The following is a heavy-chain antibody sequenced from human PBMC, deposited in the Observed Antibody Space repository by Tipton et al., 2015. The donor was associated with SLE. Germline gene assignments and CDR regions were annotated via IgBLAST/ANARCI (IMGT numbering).Heavy chain of an antibody. CDR3: VRLHGYSYGLNWFDP. V-gene: IGHV4-39*07. J-gene: IGHJ5*02. Sequence: LRLSCTVSGGSVSSSSKYWAWIRQPPGKGLEGIGSIYYTGTTTYYNSFLKSRVTMSVETSKNQFSLRLTSVIAADTAVYYCVRLHGYSYGLNWFDPWGQGTLISVSS. CDR1: GGSVSSSSKY. CDR2: IYYTGTTT. D-gene: IGHD5-18*01.